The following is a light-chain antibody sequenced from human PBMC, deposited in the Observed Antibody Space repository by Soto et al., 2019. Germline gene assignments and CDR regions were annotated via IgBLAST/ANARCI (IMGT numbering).Light chain of an antibody. CDR1: SSDVGGYNY. V-gene: IGLV2-14*01. CDR2: EVS. Sequence: QSALTQPASVSGSPGQSISISCTGTSSDVGGYNYVSWYQQHPGKAPKLMIYEVSNRPSGVSNRFSGSKSGNTASLTISGLQAEDEADYSCSSKRSSSTFYVFGTGTKLTVL. CDR3: SSKRSSSTFYV. J-gene: IGLJ1*01.